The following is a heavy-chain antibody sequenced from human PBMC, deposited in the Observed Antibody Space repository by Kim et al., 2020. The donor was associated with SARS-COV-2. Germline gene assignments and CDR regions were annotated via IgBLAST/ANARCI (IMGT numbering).Heavy chain of an antibody. V-gene: IGHV4-39*01. Sequence: SETLSLTCTVSGGSISSSSYYWGWIRQPPGKGLEWIGSIYYSGRTYYNPSLKSRVTISVDTSKNQFSLKLSSVTAADTAVYYCARHMRQWLEIEPNWFDPWGQGTLVTVSS. CDR2: IYYSGRT. CDR1: GGSISSSSYY. D-gene: IGHD6-19*01. J-gene: IGHJ5*02. CDR3: ARHMRQWLEIEPNWFDP.